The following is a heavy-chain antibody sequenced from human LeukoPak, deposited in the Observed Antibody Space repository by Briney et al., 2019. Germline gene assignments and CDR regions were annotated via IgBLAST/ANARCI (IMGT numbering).Heavy chain of an antibody. CDR2: ISGSGGST. D-gene: IGHD3-22*01. J-gene: IGHJ6*03. CDR1: GFTFSSYA. CDR3: AKIATVGYFVDYYYMDV. Sequence: GGSLRLSCAASGFTFSSYAMSWVRQAPGKGLEWVSAISGSGGSTYYADSVKGRFTISRDNSKNTLYLQMNSLRAEDTAVYYCAKIATVGYFVDYYYMDVWGKGTTVTVSS. V-gene: IGHV3-23*01.